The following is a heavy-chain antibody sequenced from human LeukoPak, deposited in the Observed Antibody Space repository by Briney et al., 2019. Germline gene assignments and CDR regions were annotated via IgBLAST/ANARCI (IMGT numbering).Heavy chain of an antibody. Sequence: GGSLRLSCAASGFTFSSYAMSWVRQAPGKGLEWVSAISGSGGSTYYADSVKGRFTISRDNSKNTLYLQMNSLRAEDTAVYYCAKDSQYYDFWSRYNYYYYHYMDVWGKGTTATVSS. CDR3: AKDSQYYDFWSRYNYYYYHYMDV. CDR2: ISGSGGST. CDR1: GFTFSSYA. V-gene: IGHV3-23*01. J-gene: IGHJ6*03. D-gene: IGHD3-3*01.